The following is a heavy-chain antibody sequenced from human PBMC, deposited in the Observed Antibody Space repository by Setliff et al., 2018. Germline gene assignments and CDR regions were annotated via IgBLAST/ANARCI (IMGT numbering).Heavy chain of an antibody. CDR1: GGSISSGNYY. D-gene: IGHD2-8*01. J-gene: IGHJ6*03. Sequence: SDTLSLTCTVSGGSISSGNYYWSWIRQPAGKGLEWIGHIQTSGTTNYNPSLKSRVTISVDTSKNQFSLKLSAVTAADTAVYFCAREDGPNYYYYYMDIWGKGTTVTVSS. CDR2: IQTSGTT. V-gene: IGHV4-61*09. CDR3: AREDGPNYYYYYMDI.